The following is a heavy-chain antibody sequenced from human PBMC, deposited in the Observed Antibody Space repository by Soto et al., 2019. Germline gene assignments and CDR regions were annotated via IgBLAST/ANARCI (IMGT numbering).Heavy chain of an antibody. J-gene: IGHJ4*02. D-gene: IGHD3-3*01. CDR3: ARGSRFLEHPYVIDY. CDR2: IYYSGST. V-gene: IGHV4-59*01. CDR1: GGSSSSYY. Sequence: PSETLSLTCTVSGGSSSSYYWSWIRQPPGKGLEWIGYIYYSGSTNYNPSLKSRVTISVDTSKNQFSLKLSSVTAADTAVYYCARGSRFLEHPYVIDYWXQGTLVTVSS.